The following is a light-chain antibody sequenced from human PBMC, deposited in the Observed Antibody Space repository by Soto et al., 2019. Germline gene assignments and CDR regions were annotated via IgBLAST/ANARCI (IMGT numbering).Light chain of an antibody. J-gene: IGKJ4*01. CDR1: ETINTY. CDR2: DAS. CDR3: QQRRNWPIT. V-gene: IGKV3-11*01. Sequence: EIVLTQSPATLSLSPGERATLSCRASETINTYLAWYQQKPGQVPRLLMYDASNRATGIPARFSGSGSGTDFTLTISSLAPEDFAVYYCQQRRNWPITFGGGTKVEIK.